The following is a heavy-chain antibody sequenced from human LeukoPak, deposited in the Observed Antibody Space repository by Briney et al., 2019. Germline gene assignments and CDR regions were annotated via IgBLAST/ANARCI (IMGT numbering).Heavy chain of an antibody. CDR3: ARRVYCSSTSCSNNWFDP. CDR1: GGSISSGGYS. V-gene: IGHV4-30-4*08. D-gene: IGHD2-2*01. J-gene: IGHJ5*02. CDR2: IYYSGST. Sequence: PSETLSLTCAVSGGSISSGGYSWSWIRQPPGKGLEWIGYIYYSGSTYYNPSLKSRVTISVDTSKNQFSLKLSSVTAADTAVYYCARRVYCSSTSCSNNWFDPWGQGTLVTVSS.